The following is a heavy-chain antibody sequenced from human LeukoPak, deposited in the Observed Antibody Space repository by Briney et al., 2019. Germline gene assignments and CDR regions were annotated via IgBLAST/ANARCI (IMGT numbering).Heavy chain of an antibody. V-gene: IGHV5-10-1*01. CDR3: ATAPGVRRGMDV. CDR1: GYSFTSDW. J-gene: IGHJ6*02. D-gene: IGHD3-10*01. Sequence: GESLKISCKGSGYSFTSDWISWVRQMPGKGLEWMGRIDPSDSYTNYSPSFQGHVTISADKSISTAYLQWSSLKASDTAMYYCATAPGVRRGMDVWGQGTTVTVSS. CDR2: IDPSDSYT.